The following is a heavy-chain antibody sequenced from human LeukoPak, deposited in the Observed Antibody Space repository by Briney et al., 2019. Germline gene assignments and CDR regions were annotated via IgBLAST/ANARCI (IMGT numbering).Heavy chain of an antibody. CDR2: ISSSGSTI. CDR3: AELGITMIGGV. J-gene: IGHJ6*04. V-gene: IGHV3-48*04. Sequence: GGSLRLSCVASGFTFSSYWMHWVRQAPGKGLEWVSYISSSGSTIYYADSVEGRFTISRDNAKNSLYLQMNSLRAEDTAVYYCAELGITMIGGVWGKGTTVTISS. D-gene: IGHD3-10*02. CDR1: GFTFSSYW.